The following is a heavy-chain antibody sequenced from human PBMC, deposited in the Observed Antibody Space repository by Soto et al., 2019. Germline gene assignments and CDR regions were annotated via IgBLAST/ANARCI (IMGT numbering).Heavy chain of an antibody. J-gene: IGHJ6*02. CDR1: GFTFSSYA. D-gene: IGHD3-22*01. CDR2: ISGSGGST. Sequence: GGSLRLSCAASGFTFSSYAMSWVRQPPGKGLEWVSAISGSGGSTYYADSVKGRFTISRDNSKNTLYLQMNSLRAEDTAVYYCAKDLHGGDYYDSSGYYCYYYYGMDVWGQGTTVTVSS. V-gene: IGHV3-23*01. CDR3: AKDLHGGDYYDSSGYYCYYYYGMDV.